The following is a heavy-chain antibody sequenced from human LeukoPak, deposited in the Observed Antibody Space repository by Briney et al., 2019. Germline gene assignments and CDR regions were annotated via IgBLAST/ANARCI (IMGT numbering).Heavy chain of an antibody. J-gene: IGHJ5*02. V-gene: IGHV4-34*01. D-gene: IGHD4-17*01. CDR1: GGSFSGYY. CDR2: INHSGST. Sequence: PSETLSLTCAVYGGSFSGYYWSWIRQPPGKGLEWIGEINHSGSTNYNPSLKSRVTISVDTSKNQFSLKLSSVTAADTAVYYCATNYGDYVPGIFDPWGQGTLVTVSS. CDR3: ATNYGDYVPGIFDP.